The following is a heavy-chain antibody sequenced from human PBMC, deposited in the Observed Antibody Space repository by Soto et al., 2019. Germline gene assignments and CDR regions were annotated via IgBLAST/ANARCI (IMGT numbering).Heavy chain of an antibody. J-gene: IGHJ4*02. Sequence: PGGSLRLSCAASGFTFDDYGMSWVRQAPGKGQEWVSGINWNGGSTGYADTVKGRFTISRDSAKNSLYLQMNSLRAEDTALYYCARVTAVLWFGELLNYFDYWGQGT. V-gene: IGHV3-20*04. CDR3: ARVTAVLWFGELLNYFDY. CDR2: INWNGGST. D-gene: IGHD3-10*01. CDR1: GFTFDDYG.